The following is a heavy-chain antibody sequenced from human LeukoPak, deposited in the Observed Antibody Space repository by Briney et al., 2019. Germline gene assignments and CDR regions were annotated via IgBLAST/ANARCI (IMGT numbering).Heavy chain of an antibody. CDR2: ISGSGGST. CDR3: AKDPNTYSGSYLNAFDI. Sequence: GGSLRLSCAASGFTFSSYAMSWVRQAPGKGLEWVSAISGSGGSTYYADSGKGRFTISRDNSKNTLYLQMNSLRAEDTAVYYCAKDPNTYSGSYLNAFDIWGQGTMVTVSS. J-gene: IGHJ3*02. V-gene: IGHV3-23*01. D-gene: IGHD1-26*01. CDR1: GFTFSSYA.